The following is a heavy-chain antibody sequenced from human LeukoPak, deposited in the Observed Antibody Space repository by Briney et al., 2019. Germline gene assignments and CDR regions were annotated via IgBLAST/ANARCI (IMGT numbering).Heavy chain of an antibody. CDR3: ARGSYYYGSGSYYNVPYWFDP. V-gene: IGHV3-48*03. Sequence: GGSLRLSCAASGFTFSSYEMNWVRQAPGKGLEWVSYISSSGRTIYYADAVKGRFTISRDNAKNSLYLQMNSLRAEDTAVYYCARGSYYYGSGSYYNVPYWFDPWGQGTLVTVSS. D-gene: IGHD3-10*01. J-gene: IGHJ5*02. CDR1: GFTFSSYE. CDR2: ISSSGRTI.